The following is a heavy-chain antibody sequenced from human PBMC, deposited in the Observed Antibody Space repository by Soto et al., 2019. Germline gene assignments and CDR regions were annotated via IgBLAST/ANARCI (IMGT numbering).Heavy chain of an antibody. CDR1: GFSFSGSA. Sequence: GGSLRLSCAASGFSFSGSAMHWVRQASGKGLEWVGRIRSKPNSYATSYAASVKGRFTISRDDSKNTAYLQMNSLKTEDTAVYYCTRTTAQFQLLSPSVWGQGTTVTVSS. J-gene: IGHJ6*02. D-gene: IGHD2-2*01. CDR3: TRTTAQFQLLSPSV. V-gene: IGHV3-73*01. CDR2: IRSKPNSYAT.